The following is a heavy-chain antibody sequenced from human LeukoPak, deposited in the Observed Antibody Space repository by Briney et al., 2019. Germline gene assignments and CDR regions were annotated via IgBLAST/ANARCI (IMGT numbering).Heavy chain of an antibody. Sequence: ASVKVSCKASGYDFTTYGFIWVRQAPGLGLEWMGWISANNGNTKFAQGFRDRVKMTTDTVTETAYMELRSLTSGDTAIYYCARTVGDRADPWGQGSRVTVSS. CDR1: GYDFTTYG. V-gene: IGHV1-18*01. J-gene: IGHJ5*02. CDR2: ISANNGNT. CDR3: ARTVGDRADP. D-gene: IGHD2-21*01.